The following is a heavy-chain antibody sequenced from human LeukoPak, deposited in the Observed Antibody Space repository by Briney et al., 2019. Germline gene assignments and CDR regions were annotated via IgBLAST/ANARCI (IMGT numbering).Heavy chain of an antibody. CDR3: AKAYCAAGGNQMRKNFCDP. V-gene: IGHV1-2*02. J-gene: IGHJ5*02. CDR1: RYTFIAYF. D-gene: IGHD2-21*01. Sequence: ASVKVSFKGTRYTFIAYFLHWLAQAPGQGLEWMGWINPNSGGTNSAQKFQGRVIMTRDTSISTAYMELSRLTSDDTAVYYCAKAYCAAGGNQMRKNFCDPWGQGTLVTVSS. CDR2: INPNSGGT.